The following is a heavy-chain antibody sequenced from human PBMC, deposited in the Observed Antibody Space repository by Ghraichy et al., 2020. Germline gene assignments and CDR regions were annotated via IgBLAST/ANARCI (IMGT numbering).Heavy chain of an antibody. CDR3: ARLAGIAAAGRILTLGYWYFDL. J-gene: IGHJ2*01. D-gene: IGHD6-13*01. CDR2: ISAYNGNT. CDR1: GYTFTSYG. V-gene: IGHV1-18*01. Sequence: ASVKVSCKASGYTFTSYGISWVRQAPGQGLEWMGWISAYNGNTNYAQKLQGRVTMTTDTSTSTAYMELRSLRSDDTAVYYCARLAGIAAAGRILTLGYWYFDLWGRGTLVTVSS.